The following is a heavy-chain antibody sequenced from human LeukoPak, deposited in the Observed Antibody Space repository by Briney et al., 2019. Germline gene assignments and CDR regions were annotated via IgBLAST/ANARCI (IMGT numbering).Heavy chain of an antibody. CDR3: ARRGVAAEATNFDY. J-gene: IGHJ4*02. Sequence: SETLSLTCTVSGGSISGYYWGWIRQPPGKGLEWIGSIYYSGTPYYNPSLETRLTISVDTSKSHFSLKLSSVTAADTAVYYCARRGVAAEATNFDYWGQGTLVTVSS. D-gene: IGHD3-10*01. CDR2: IYYSGTP. CDR1: GGSISGYY. V-gene: IGHV4-39*02.